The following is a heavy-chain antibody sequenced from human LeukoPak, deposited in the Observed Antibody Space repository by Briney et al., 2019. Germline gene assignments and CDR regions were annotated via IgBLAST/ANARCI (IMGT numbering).Heavy chain of an antibody. CDR3: ARKGWFSFDY. CDR2: INPNSGGT. CDR1: GYTFTGYY. J-gene: IGHJ4*02. V-gene: IGHV1-2*06. D-gene: IGHD2-15*01. Sequence: ASVKVSCKASGYTFTGYYMHWVRQAPGQGLEWMGRINPNSGGTNYAQKFRGRVTMTRDTSISTAYMELSSLRSEDTAVYYCARKGWFSFDYWGQGTLVTVSS.